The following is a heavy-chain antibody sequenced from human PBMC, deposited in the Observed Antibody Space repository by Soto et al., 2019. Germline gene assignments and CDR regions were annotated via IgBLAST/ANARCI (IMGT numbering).Heavy chain of an antibody. V-gene: IGHV3-30*18. J-gene: IGHJ3*02. CDR1: GFTFSSYG. Sequence: GGSLRLSCAASGFTFSSYGMHWVRQAPGKGLEWVAVISYDGSNKYYADSVKGRFTISRDNSKNTLYLQMNSLRAEDTAVYYCAKDHMVRGVIPRAFDIWGQGTMVTVSS. D-gene: IGHD3-10*01. CDR2: ISYDGSNK. CDR3: AKDHMVRGVIPRAFDI.